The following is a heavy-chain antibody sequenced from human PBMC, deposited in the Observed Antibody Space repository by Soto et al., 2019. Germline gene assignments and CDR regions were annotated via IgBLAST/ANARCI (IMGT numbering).Heavy chain of an antibody. Sequence: ASVKVSCKASGYTFTSYAMHRVRQAPGQRLEWMGWINAGNGNTKYSQKFQGRVTITRDTSASTAYMELSSLTSEDTAVYYCARSYGSGSYYYYMDVWGKGTTVTVSS. D-gene: IGHD3-10*01. CDR3: ARSYGSGSYYYYMDV. CDR1: GYTFTSYA. CDR2: INAGNGNT. J-gene: IGHJ6*03. V-gene: IGHV1-3*01.